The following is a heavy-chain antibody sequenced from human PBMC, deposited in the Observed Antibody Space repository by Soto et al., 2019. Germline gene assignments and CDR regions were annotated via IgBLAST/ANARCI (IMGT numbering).Heavy chain of an antibody. CDR2: IGPGSGNT. CDR1: GYTFTGYS. Sequence: SVKVSCKASGYTFTGYSMHWVRQAPGQGLEWIGWIGPGSGNTNYAQKFQERVTITRDMSTSTAYMELSSLRSEDTAVYYCAADDAVATYVLDFWGQGTLVTVSS. CDR3: AADDAVATYVLDF. J-gene: IGHJ4*02. D-gene: IGHD5-12*01. V-gene: IGHV1-58*02.